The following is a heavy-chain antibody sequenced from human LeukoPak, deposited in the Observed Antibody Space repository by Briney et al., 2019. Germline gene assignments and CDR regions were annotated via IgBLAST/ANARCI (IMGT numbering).Heavy chain of an antibody. CDR2: ISSGGDSI. CDR3: VREMDGEYASGTLFDL. J-gene: IGHJ4*02. Sequence: LGGSLRLSCAASHFVFSDHYMSWVRQAPGKGLEWVAYISSGGDSILYADSVRGRFANSRDNAKNSLYLQINSLRVEDTAVYYCVREMDGEYASGTLFDLWGQGNMVTVSS. CDR1: HFVFSDHY. D-gene: IGHD3-10*01. V-gene: IGHV3-11*01.